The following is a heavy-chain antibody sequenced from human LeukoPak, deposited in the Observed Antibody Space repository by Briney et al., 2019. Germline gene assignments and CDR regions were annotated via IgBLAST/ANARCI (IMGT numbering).Heavy chain of an antibody. V-gene: IGHV3-53*05. Sequence: GGSLRLSCAASGFTVSSNYMSWVRQAPGKRLEWVSIIHSGGSTYYAGSVKGRFTISKDNSKNTLYLQMNSLRAEDTAVYYCVRDLSGYCVWGQGTLVTVSS. CDR3: VRDLSGYCV. CDR1: GFTVSSNY. D-gene: IGHD2-21*01. J-gene: IGHJ4*02. CDR2: IHSGGST.